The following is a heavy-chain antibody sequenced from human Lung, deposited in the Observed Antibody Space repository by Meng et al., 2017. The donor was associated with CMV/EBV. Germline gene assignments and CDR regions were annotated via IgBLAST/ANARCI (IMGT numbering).Heavy chain of an antibody. D-gene: IGHD1/OR15-1a*01. Sequence: GGSXRLXCEASGFTFSSYVMSWVRQAPGKGLEWVSGISGSGGTTNYADSVKGRFTISRDNSKNTLYLQMNSLGAEDTAIYYCAKDGHTGAWNNYYYNGMDVWGQGXTVTVSS. J-gene: IGHJ6*02. CDR1: GFTFSSYV. V-gene: IGHV3-23*01. CDR3: AKDGHTGAWNNYYYNGMDV. CDR2: ISGSGGTT.